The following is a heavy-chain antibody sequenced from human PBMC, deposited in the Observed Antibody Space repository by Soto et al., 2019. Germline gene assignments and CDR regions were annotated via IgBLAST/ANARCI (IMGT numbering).Heavy chain of an antibody. Sequence: QVQLQESGPGLVKPSQTLSLTCTVSGGSISSGGYYWSWIRQHPGKGLEWIGYIYYSGSTYYNPSLKSRVTISVDTSKYQFSLKLSSVTAADTAVYYCARGIAARDSWYFDLWGRGTLVTVSS. CDR1: GGSISSGGYY. J-gene: IGHJ2*01. V-gene: IGHV4-31*03. CDR2: IYYSGST. CDR3: ARGIAARDSWYFDL. D-gene: IGHD6-6*01.